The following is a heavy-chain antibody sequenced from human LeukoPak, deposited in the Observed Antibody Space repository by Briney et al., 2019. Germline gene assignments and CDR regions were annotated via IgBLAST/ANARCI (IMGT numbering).Heavy chain of an antibody. Sequence: GASVKVSCKASGYTFTGYYIHWVRQAPGQGLECMGIINPSGGSTSYAQNQGRVTMTRDMSTSTVYMELSSLRSEDTAVYYCARGGVGATTYVWFDPWGQGTLVTVSS. V-gene: IGHV1-46*01. CDR2: INPSGGST. D-gene: IGHD1-26*01. CDR3: ARGGVGATTYVWFDP. J-gene: IGHJ5*02. CDR1: GYTFTGYY.